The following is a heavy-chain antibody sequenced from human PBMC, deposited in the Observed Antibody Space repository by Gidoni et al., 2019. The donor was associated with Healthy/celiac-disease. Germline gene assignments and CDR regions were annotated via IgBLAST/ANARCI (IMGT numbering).Heavy chain of an antibody. J-gene: IGHJ6*02. CDR1: GGSCSGYD. CDR3: ARGRSARVAARPNYYGMDV. V-gene: IGHV4-34*01. Sequence: QVQRQQWGAGLLKPSETLSLTCAVYGGSCSGYDWSWLRQPPGKGLEWIGEINHSGSTNYNPSLKCLVPLSVDPSKNQFSLTLSSVTAADTAVYYCARGRSARVAARPNYYGMDVWGQGTPVTVSS. CDR2: INHSGST. D-gene: IGHD6-6*01.